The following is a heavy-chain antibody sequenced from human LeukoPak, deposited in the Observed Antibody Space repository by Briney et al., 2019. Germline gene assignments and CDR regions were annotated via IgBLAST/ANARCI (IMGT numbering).Heavy chain of an antibody. CDR3: ARGGSCGGGCYPPFDY. Sequence: ASVKVSCKASGYTFTSYDINWVRQATGQGLEWMGWMNPNSGNTGYAQKFQGRVTMTRNTSISTAYMELSSLRSEDTAVYYCARGGSCGGGCYPPFDYWGQGTLVTVSS. V-gene: IGHV1-8*01. CDR1: GYTFTSYD. D-gene: IGHD2-21*02. CDR2: MNPNSGNT. J-gene: IGHJ4*02.